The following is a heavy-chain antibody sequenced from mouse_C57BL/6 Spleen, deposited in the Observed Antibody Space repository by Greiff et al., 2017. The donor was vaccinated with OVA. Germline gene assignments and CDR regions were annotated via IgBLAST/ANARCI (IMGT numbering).Heavy chain of an antibody. D-gene: IGHD1-1*01. J-gene: IGHJ4*01. CDR1: GFTFSSYT. CDR2: ISGGGGNT. CDR3: ARQGYYGSSPYAMDY. V-gene: IGHV5-9*01. Sequence: EVMLVESGGGLVKPGGSLKLSCAASGFTFSSYTMSWVRQTPEKRLEWVATISGGGGNTYYPDSVKGRFTISRDNAKNTLYLQMSSLRSEDTALYYCARQGYYGSSPYAMDYWGQGTSVTVSS.